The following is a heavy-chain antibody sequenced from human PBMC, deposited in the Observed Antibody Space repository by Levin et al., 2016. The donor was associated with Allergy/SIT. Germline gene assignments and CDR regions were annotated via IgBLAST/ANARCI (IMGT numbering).Heavy chain of an antibody. CDR1: GFTFSSYG. J-gene: IGHJ6*03. CDR3: AQDDRSNKLYSFYYMDV. CDR2: ISYDGNKE. Sequence: GGSLRLSCAGSGFTFSSYGMHWVRQAPGKGLEWVASISYDGNKEKYTDSVKGRFTISRDNSKSTLYLQMDSLRHEDTAVYYCAQDDRSNKLYSFYYMDVWGKGTTVTVSS. V-gene: IGHV3-30*18. D-gene: IGHD4-11*01.